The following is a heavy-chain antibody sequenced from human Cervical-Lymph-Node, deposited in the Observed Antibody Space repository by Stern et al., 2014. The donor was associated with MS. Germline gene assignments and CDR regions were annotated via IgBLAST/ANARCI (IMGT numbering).Heavy chain of an antibody. CDR1: GYTFNALS. J-gene: IGHJ4*02. Sequence: VQLLQSGAEVKKPGASVKVSCRASGYTFNALSVHWLRQAPGQGLVWMGIIIPTSGRTTYAQEFQDRITMTRDSSATTVYMELIRLKSDDTAVYFCAFPLPYASWGQGTLVTVSS. CDR3: AFPLPYAS. D-gene: IGHD4-17*01. V-gene: IGHV1-46*02. CDR2: IIPTSGRT.